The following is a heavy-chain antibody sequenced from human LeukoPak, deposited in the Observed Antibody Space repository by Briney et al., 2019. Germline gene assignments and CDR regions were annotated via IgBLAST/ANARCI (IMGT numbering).Heavy chain of an antibody. V-gene: IGHV3-7*03. J-gene: IGHJ4*02. D-gene: IGHD6-13*01. CDR3: AKDSGWFRFDY. CDR1: GFTFSTSW. Sequence: GGSLRLSCAASGFTFSTSWMTWVRQAPGKGLEWVANIKQDGSDKYYMDSVKGRFTISRDNAKDSLYLQMNSLRAEDTAVYYCAKDSGWFRFDYWGQGTLVTVSS. CDR2: IKQDGSDK.